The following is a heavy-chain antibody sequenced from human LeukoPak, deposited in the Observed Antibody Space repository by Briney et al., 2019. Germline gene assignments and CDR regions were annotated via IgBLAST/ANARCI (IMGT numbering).Heavy chain of an antibody. CDR2: INHSGST. Sequence: SETLSLTCAVYGGSFSGYYWSWIRQPPGKGLEWIGEINHSGSTNYNPSLKSRVTMSVDTSKNQFSLKLSSVTAADTAVYYCARARGPYYYDSSATDAFDFWGQGTMVTVSS. D-gene: IGHD3-22*01. J-gene: IGHJ3*01. CDR1: GGSFSGYY. V-gene: IGHV4-34*01. CDR3: ARARGPYYYDSSATDAFDF.